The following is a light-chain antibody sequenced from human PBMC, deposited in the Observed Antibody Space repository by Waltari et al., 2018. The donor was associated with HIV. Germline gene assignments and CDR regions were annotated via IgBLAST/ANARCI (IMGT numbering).Light chain of an antibody. J-gene: IGLJ2*01. CDR1: SSNIGSST. Sequence: QSELTQPPSASGTPAQRVTISCSGSSSNIGSSTVNWYQQLRGTAPKLLFYAIHRRPWGVPDAFSGSQSDPSASLASVGLQAEDESYYYCATWDASLSGPLFGGGTKLTVV. CDR3: ATWDASLSGPL. CDR2: AIH. V-gene: IGLV1-44*01.